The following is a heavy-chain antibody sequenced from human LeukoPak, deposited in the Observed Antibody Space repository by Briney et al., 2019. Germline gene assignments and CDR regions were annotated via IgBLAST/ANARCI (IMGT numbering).Heavy chain of an antibody. V-gene: IGHV3-53*04. J-gene: IGHJ4*02. CDR3: ARVAARGPFDY. CDR2: IYIGGGSTT. CDR1: GFTVTSNY. D-gene: IGHD6-6*01. Sequence: GGSLRLSCAASGFTVTSNYMSWVRQAPGKGLEWVSLIYIGGGSTTYYADSVKGRFTISEHSNTLYLQMNRLRPEDTAVYYCARVAARGPFDYWGQGTLVTVSS.